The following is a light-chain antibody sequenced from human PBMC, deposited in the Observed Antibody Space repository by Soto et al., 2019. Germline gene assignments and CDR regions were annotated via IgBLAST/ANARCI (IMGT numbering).Light chain of an antibody. J-gene: IGLJ1*01. CDR1: SSDVGAYKY. CDR2: EVT. Sequence: QSALTQPPSASGSPGQSLTISCTGTSSDVGAYKYVSWYQQYPGKAPKLMIYEVTKRPSGVPDRFSGSKSGNTASLTVSGLQAEDEDDYYCSSYAGSNIYVFGTGTKVT. V-gene: IGLV2-8*01. CDR3: SSYAGSNIYV.